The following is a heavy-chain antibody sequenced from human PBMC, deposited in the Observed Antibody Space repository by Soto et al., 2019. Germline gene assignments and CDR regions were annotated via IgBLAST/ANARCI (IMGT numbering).Heavy chain of an antibody. V-gene: IGHV5-51*01. J-gene: IGHJ5*02. CDR3: ARHGLNLATSPFDL. CDR1: GYSFTSYW. Sequence: GESLKISCKGSGYSFTSYWIGWVRQMPGKDLEWLGIIYPGDSDTRYNPSFQGQVTISVDNSISTAYLQWSSLKASDTAVYYCARHGLNLATSPFDLWGQGSLVTVSS. D-gene: IGHD2-21*02. CDR2: IYPGDSDT.